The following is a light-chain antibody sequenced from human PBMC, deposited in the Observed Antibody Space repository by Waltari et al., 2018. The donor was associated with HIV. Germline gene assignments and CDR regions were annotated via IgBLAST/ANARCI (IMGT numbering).Light chain of an antibody. CDR1: QSLLHSNGYNY. CDR3: MQALQTPRT. CDR2: LGS. J-gene: IGKJ2*01. V-gene: IGKV2-28*01. Sequence: DIVMTQSPLSLPVTPGEPASIPCRSSQSLLHSNGYNYLDWYLQKPGQSQQLLIYLGSNRASGVPYRCSGSGSGTDFTLRISRVEAEDVGVYYCMQALQTPRTFGQGTKLEIK.